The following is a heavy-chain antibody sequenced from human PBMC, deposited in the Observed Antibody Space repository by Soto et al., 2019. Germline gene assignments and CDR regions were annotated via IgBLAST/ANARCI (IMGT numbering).Heavy chain of an antibody. V-gene: IGHV1-18*01. CDR1: GYTFTSYG. J-gene: IGHJ6*02. CDR2: ISAYNGNT. Sequence: ASVKVSCKASGYTFTSYGISWVRQAPGQGLEWMGWISAYNGNTNYAQKLQGRVTMTTDTSTSTAYMELRSLRSDDTAVYYCARDCDDSGGNPYYAYSYYYGMDVWGQGXTVTVYS. D-gene: IGHD4-17*01. CDR3: ARDCDDSGGNPYYAYSYYYGMDV.